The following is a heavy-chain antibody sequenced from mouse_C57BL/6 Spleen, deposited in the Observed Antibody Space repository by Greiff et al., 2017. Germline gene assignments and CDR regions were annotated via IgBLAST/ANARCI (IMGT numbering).Heavy chain of an antibody. J-gene: IGHJ2*01. CDR2: ISYDGSN. CDR1: GYSITSGYY. CDR3: ARERGNYGLDY. D-gene: IGHD2-1*01. Sequence: EVKLMESGPGLVKPSQSLSLTCSVTGYSITSGYYWNWIRQFPGNKLEWMGYISYDGSNNYNPSLKNRISITRDTSKNQFFLKLNSVTTEDTATYYCARERGNYGLDYWGQGTTLTVSS. V-gene: IGHV3-6*01.